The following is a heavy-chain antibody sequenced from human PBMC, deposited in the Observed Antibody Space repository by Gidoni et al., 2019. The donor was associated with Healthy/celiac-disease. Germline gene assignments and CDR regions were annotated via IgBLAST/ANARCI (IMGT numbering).Heavy chain of an antibody. V-gene: IGHV3-13*01. CDR3: ARGGKEYSSSNPFDY. CDR1: GFTFSSYD. CDR2: IGTAGDT. D-gene: IGHD6-6*01. J-gene: IGHJ4*02. Sequence: ESQLVESGGGLVQPGGSLRLSCAASGFTFSSYDMHWVRQAPGKGLEWVSAIGTAGDTYYPGSVKGRFTISRENAKNALYLQMNSLRAGDTAVYYCARGGKEYSSSNPFDYWGQGTLVTVSS.